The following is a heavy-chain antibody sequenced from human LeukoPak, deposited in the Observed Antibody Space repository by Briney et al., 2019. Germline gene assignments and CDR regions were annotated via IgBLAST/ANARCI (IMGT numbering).Heavy chain of an antibody. Sequence: GGSLRLSCAASGFTFSSYGMHWVRQAPGKGLEWVAFIRYDGSNKYYADSVKGRFTISRDNSKNTLYLQMNSLRSEDTAVYYCARGRDYGARRYFDYWGQGTLVTVSS. D-gene: IGHD4-17*01. V-gene: IGHV3-30*02. CDR3: ARGRDYGARRYFDY. CDR2: IRYDGSNK. CDR1: GFTFSSYG. J-gene: IGHJ4*02.